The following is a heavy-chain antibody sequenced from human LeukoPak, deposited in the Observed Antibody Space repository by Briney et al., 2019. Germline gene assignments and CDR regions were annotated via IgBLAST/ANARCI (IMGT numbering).Heavy chain of an antibody. CDR2: IIPIFGTA. V-gene: IGHV1-69*13. CDR1: GGTLSSYA. D-gene: IGHD3-3*01. Sequence: SVKVSCKASGGTLSSYAISWVRQAPGQGLEWMGGIIPIFGTANYAQKFQGRVTITADESTSTAYMELSSLRSEDTAVYYSASPRFLFGAGSLDYWGQGTLVTVSS. J-gene: IGHJ4*02. CDR3: ASPRFLFGAGSLDY.